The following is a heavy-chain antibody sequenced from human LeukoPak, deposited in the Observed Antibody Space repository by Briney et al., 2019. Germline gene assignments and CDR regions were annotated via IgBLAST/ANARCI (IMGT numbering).Heavy chain of an antibody. V-gene: IGHV4-4*07. D-gene: IGHD2-15*01. CDR2: IYTSGST. CDR3: ARDRESLLRHRFDP. Sequence: SETLSLTCTVSGGSISSYYWSWIRQPAGKGLEWIGRIYTSGSTNYNPSLKSRVTMSVDTSKNQFSLKLSSVTAADTAVYYCARDRESLLRHRFDPWGQGTLVTVSS. J-gene: IGHJ5*02. CDR1: GGSISSYY.